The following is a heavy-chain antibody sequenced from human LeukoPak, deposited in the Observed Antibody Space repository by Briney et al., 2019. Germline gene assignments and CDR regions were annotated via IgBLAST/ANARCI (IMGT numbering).Heavy chain of an antibody. D-gene: IGHD6-19*01. CDR3: ASGPYSSGWYKY. V-gene: IGHV3-23*01. J-gene: IGHJ4*02. Sequence: ETLSLTCAVYGGSFSGYYWSWVRQPPGKGLEWVSSISGSGGNTYYADSVKGRFTISRDNSKNTLYLQMNTLRAEDTAVYYCASGPYSSGWYKYWGQGTLVTVSS. CDR1: GGSFSGYY. CDR2: ISGSGGNT.